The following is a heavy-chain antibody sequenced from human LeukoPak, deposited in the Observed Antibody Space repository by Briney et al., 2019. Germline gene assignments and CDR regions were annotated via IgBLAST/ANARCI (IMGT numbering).Heavy chain of an antibody. D-gene: IGHD4/OR15-4a*01. Sequence: SETLSLTCAVSGDSISSGYYWGWIRQPPRKGMEWIGSVYHSGSTFYNPSLKSRVIISADTSENQFSLRLSSVTAADTAVYYCARPRTNYVNDAFHIWGRGTMVTVS. CDR1: GDSISSGYY. J-gene: IGHJ3*02. V-gene: IGHV4-38-2*01. CDR2: VYHSGST. CDR3: ARPRTNYVNDAFHI.